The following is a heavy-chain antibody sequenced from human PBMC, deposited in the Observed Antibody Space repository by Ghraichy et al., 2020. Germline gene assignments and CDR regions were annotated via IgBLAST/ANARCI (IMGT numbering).Heavy chain of an antibody. CDR3: ATFGCGGFVVVQRAFCDY. Sequence: ASVKVSCKVSGYTLTDLSIHWVRQAPGKGLEWMGGFDPEDGETIYAQKFQGRVTMTEDTSTETAYMELRSLRSEDTAVYYCATFGCGGFVVVQRAFCDYWGQGTLVTVSS. V-gene: IGHV1-24*01. D-gene: IGHD2-2*01. CDR1: GYTLTDLS. CDR2: FDPEDGET. J-gene: IGHJ4*02.